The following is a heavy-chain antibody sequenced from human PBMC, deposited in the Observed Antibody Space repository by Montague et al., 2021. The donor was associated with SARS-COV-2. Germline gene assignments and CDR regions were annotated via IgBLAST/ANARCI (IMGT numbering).Heavy chain of an antibody. CDR3: ARGFDY. V-gene: IGHV4-59*01. J-gene: IGHJ4*02. CDR1: GGSISSYY. CDR2: IYYSGST. Sequence: SETLSLTCTVSGGSISSYYWSWNRQPPGKGLEWIGYIYYSGSTNYNPSLKSRVTISVDTSKNQFSLKLSSVTAADTAVYYCARGFDYWGQGTLVTVSS.